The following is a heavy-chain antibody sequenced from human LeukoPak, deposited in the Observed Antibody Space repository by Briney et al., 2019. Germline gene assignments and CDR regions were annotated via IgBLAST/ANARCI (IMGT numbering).Heavy chain of an antibody. CDR2: INPSGGST. V-gene: IGHV1-46*01. D-gene: IGHD3-10*01. J-gene: IGHJ6*04. CDR3: ARVPMVRGVIGYYGMDV. Sequence: GASVKVSCKASAYTFTSYYMHWVRQAPGQGLEWMGIINPSGGSTSYAQKFQGRVTMTRDTSTSTVYMELSSLRSEDTAVYYCARVPMVRGVIGYYGMDVWGKGTTVTVSS. CDR1: AYTFTSYY.